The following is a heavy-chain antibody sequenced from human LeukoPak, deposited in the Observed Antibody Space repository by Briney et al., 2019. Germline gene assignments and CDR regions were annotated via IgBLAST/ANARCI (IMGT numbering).Heavy chain of an antibody. D-gene: IGHD5-12*01. CDR1: GSSMSSGDYS. Sequence: PSETLSLTCVVSGSSMSSGDYSWSWYRQPPGKGLENIGHTHPSLTTFYDPSFRSRGSIAADRSKNQFSLSLSSVTAADPALYYWARRLRLDDNFDTWVQVRLVTRSS. CDR2: THPSLTT. V-gene: IGHV4-30-2*01. CDR3: ARRLRLDDNFDT. J-gene: IGHJ4*02.